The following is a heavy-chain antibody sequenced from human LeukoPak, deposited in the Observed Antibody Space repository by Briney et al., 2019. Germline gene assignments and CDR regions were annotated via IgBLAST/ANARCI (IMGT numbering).Heavy chain of an antibody. CDR1: GFPFSDYW. J-gene: IGHJ4*02. CDR2: IKQDGSEE. CDR3: LRSLDY. V-gene: IGHV3-7*01. Sequence: PGGSLRLSCAASGFPFSDYWMDWVRQAPGKGMEWVANIKQDGSEEYYADSVKGRFTISRDNAKNSLYLQMNSLRAEDTAVYYCLRSLDYWGQGALVTVSS.